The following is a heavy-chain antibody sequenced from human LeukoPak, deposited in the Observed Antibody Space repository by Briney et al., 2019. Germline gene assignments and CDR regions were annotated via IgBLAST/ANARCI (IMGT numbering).Heavy chain of an antibody. Sequence: ESSETLSLTCTGSGGSISCGSYYWSWIRQPAGKGLEWIGRIYTSGSTNYNPSLKSRVSISVDTSENQFSVKLSSVTAADTAVYYCARVSGRFTWYFDLWGRGTLVTVSS. V-gene: IGHV4-61*02. CDR2: IYTSGST. CDR3: ARVSGRFTWYFDL. J-gene: IGHJ2*01. CDR1: GGSISCGSYY.